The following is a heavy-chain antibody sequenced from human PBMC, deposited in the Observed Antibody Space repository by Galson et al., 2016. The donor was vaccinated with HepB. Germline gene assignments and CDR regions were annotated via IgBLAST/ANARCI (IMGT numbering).Heavy chain of an antibody. CDR2: INVGNGNT. V-gene: IGHV1-3*01. D-gene: IGHD2-15*01. Sequence: SVKVSCKASGYTLTSYAMHWVRQAPGQRLEWMGWINVGNGNTKYSQKFQGRVTITRDTSASTVYMELSSLTSEDTALYYCARGVAALFFWGQGTLVTVSS. J-gene: IGHJ4*02. CDR3: ARGVAALFF. CDR1: GYTLTSYA.